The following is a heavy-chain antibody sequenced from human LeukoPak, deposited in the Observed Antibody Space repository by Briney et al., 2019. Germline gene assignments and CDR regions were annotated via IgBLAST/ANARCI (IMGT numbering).Heavy chain of an antibody. CDR1: GFTFSSYG. CDR2: ISYDGSNK. V-gene: IGHV3-30*03. J-gene: IGHJ6*02. D-gene: IGHD2-2*01. Sequence: PGGSLRLSCAASGFTFSSYGMHWVRQAPGKGLEWVAVISYDGSNKYYADSVRGRFTISRDNSKNTLYLQMNSLRAEDTAVYYCARVRCSSTSCYSYYYYYGMDVWGQGTTVTVSS. CDR3: ARVRCSSTSCYSYYYYYGMDV.